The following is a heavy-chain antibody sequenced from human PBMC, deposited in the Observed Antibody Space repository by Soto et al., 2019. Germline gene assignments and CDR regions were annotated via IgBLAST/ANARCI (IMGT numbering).Heavy chain of an antibody. D-gene: IGHD6-6*01. J-gene: IGHJ4*02. CDR1: GASIASDHW. V-gene: IGHV4-4*02. CDR2: VRHTGST. CDR3: VRSSIEPRIFMYPFDY. Sequence: SETLSLTCAVSGASIASDHWWTWIRQPPGKGLEWIAEVRHTGSTEYSPSLRSRVTISVDTSKNQISLRLNSVTAADTAVYYCVRSSIEPRIFMYPFDYWGLGTLVTVSS.